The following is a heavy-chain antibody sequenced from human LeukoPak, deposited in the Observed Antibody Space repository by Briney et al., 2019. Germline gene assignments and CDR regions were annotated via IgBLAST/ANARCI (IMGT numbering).Heavy chain of an antibody. CDR1: GGSISSGSYY. Sequence: PSQTLSLTCTVSGGSISSGSYYWSWIRQPAGKGLEWIGRIYTSGSTNYNPSLKSRVTISVDTSKNQFSLKLSSVTAADTAVYYCARVRVGTIDYWGQGTLVTVSS. J-gene: IGHJ4*02. V-gene: IGHV4-61*02. CDR2: IYTSGST. D-gene: IGHD1-1*01. CDR3: ARVRVGTIDY.